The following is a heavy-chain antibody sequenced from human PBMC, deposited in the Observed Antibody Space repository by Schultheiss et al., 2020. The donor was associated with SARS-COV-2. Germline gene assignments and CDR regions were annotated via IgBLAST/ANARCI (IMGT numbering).Heavy chain of an antibody. CDR2: IYYSGST. V-gene: IGHV4-59*08. J-gene: IGHJ4*02. D-gene: IGHD4-11*01. Sequence: SETLSLTCTVSGGSISSYYWSWIRQPPGKGLEWIGYIYYSGSTYYNPSLKSRVTISVDTSKNQFSLKLSSVTAADTAVYYCARGPTMTTDYWGQGTLVTVSS. CDR1: GGSISSYY. CDR3: ARGPTMTTDY.